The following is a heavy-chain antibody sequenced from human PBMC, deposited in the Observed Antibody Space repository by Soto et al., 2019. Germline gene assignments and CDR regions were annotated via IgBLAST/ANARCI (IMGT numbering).Heavy chain of an antibody. V-gene: IGHV1-18*01. D-gene: IGHD5-18*01. CDR3: ARAPDTAMTPYALDY. Sequence: ASVKVSCKASGYTFTSYGISWVRQAPGQGLEWMGWISAYNGNTNYAQKLQGRVTMTTDTSTSTAYMELRSLRSDDTVVYYCARAPDTAMTPYALDYWGQGTLVTVSS. J-gene: IGHJ4*02. CDR1: GYTFTSYG. CDR2: ISAYNGNT.